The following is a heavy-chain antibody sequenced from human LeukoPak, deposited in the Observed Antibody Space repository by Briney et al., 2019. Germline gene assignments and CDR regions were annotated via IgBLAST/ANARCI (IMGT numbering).Heavy chain of an antibody. Sequence: GGSLRLSCAASGFTFSSYSMNWVRQAPGKGLEWVSSISSSSSYIYYADSVKGRFTISRDNAKNSLYLQMNSLRAEDTAVYYCARGRDRTFISYPLLDYWGQGTLVTVSS. D-gene: IGHD1-14*01. V-gene: IGHV3-21*01. CDR1: GFTFSSYS. J-gene: IGHJ4*02. CDR2: ISSSSSYI. CDR3: ARGRDRTFISYPLLDY.